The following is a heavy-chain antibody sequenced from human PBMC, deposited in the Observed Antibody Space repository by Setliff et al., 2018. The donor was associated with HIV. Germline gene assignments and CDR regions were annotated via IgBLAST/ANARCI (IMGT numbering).Heavy chain of an antibody. J-gene: IGHJ4*02. CDR1: GGSISSSSSY. CDR2: IHSSGTT. D-gene: IGHD4-17*01. Sequence: SETLSLTCTVSGGSISSSSSYWGWIRQPPGMGLEWIGSIHSSGTTYYNPSLKSRVAISVDTSRSQFSLKLRSVTAADTAVYYCARVALGDYEVYWGQGTLVTVSS. CDR3: ARVALGDYEVY. V-gene: IGHV4-39*01.